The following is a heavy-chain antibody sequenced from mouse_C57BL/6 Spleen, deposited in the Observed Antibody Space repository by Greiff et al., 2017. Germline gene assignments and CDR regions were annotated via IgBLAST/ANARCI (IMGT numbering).Heavy chain of an antibody. CDR3: AREGITTVVEGYFDV. Sequence: EVQLVESGPGLVKPSQSLSLTCSVTGYSITSGYYWNWIRQFPGNKLEWMGYISYDGSNNYNPSLKNRISITRATSKNQFFLKLNSVTTEDTATYSCAREGITTVVEGYFDVWGTGTTVTVSS. J-gene: IGHJ1*03. CDR2: ISYDGSN. D-gene: IGHD1-1*01. CDR1: GYSITSGYY. V-gene: IGHV3-6*01.